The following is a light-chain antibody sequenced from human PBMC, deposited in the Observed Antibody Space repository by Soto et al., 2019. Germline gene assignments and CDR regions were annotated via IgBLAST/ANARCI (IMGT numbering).Light chain of an antibody. Sequence: DIQMTQSPSALSASVGDRVTITCRASQGISNYLAWFQQKPGQGPKRLIYGASNLQSGVPPRFSGSGSETEFTLTISNLQPEEIATYYCLQHNAYPFTFGQGTKVDIK. CDR2: GAS. J-gene: IGKJ2*01. CDR3: LQHNAYPFT. CDR1: QGISNY. V-gene: IGKV1-17*03.